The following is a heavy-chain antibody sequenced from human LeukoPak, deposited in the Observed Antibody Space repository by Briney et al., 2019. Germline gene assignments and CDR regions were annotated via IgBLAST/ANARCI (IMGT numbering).Heavy chain of an antibody. V-gene: IGHV4-59*01. Sequence: SETLSLTCTVSGGSISSYYWSWLRQPPGKGLEWIGYIYYSGSTNYNPSLKSRGTISVDTSKNQFSLKLSSVTAADTAVYYCAGFWSGYYKRDYWGQGTLVTVSS. D-gene: IGHD3-3*01. CDR1: GGSISSYY. CDR3: AGFWSGYYKRDY. CDR2: IYYSGST. J-gene: IGHJ4*02.